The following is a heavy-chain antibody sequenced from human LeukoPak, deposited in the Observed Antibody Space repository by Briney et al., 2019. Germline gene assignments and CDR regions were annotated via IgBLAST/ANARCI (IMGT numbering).Heavy chain of an antibody. CDR2: IYTSGST. CDR1: GGSISSYY. D-gene: IGHD4-23*01. J-gene: IGHJ4*02. V-gene: IGHV4-4*07. Sequence: SETLSPTCTVSGGSISSYYWSWIRQPAGKGLEWIGRIYTSGSTNYNPSLKSRVTMSVDTSKNQFSLKLSSVTAADTAVYYCARVGRYGGNSDYYFDYWGQGTLVTVSS. CDR3: ARVGRYGGNSDYYFDY.